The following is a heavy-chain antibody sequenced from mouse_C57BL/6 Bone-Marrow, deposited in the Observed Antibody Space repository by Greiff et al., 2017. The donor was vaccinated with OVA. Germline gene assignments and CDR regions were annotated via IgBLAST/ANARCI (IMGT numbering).Heavy chain of an antibody. V-gene: IGHV1-81*01. Sequence: QVQLQQSGAELARPGASVKLSCKASGYTFTSYGISWVKQRTGQGLEWIGEIYPRSGNTYYNEKFKGKATLTADKSSSTAYMELRSLTSEDSAVYFSARKGDLLWLRRGFYYAMDYWGQGTTVTVSS. CDR1: GYTFTSYG. CDR3: ARKGDLLWLRRGFYYAMDY. CDR2: IYPRSGNT. D-gene: IGHD2-2*01. J-gene: IGHJ4*01.